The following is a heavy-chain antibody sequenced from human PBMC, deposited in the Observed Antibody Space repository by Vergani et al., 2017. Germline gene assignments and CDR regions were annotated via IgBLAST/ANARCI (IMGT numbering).Heavy chain of an antibody. CDR1: GFTFSSYW. D-gene: IGHD3-16*01. CDR3: ARGGPWGSLDY. J-gene: IGHJ4*02. CDR2: IKQDGSEK. V-gene: IGHV3-7*03. Sequence: EVHLVESGGGLVQPGGSLRLSCAASGFTFSSYWMSWVRQAPGKGLECVANIKQDGSEKYYVDSLKGRFTTSGDNAKNSLYLQMNSLRVEDTAVYYCARGGPWGSLDYWGQGTLVTVSS.